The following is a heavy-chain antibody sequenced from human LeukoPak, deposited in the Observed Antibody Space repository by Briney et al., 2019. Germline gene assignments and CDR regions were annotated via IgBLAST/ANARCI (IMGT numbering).Heavy chain of an antibody. CDR3: ARAGLNYDILTGYYTGYYYGMDV. V-gene: IGHV1-3*01. Sequence: ASVKVSCKASGYTFSRYAMHWVRQAPGQRLEWMGWINAGNGNTKYSQKFQGRVTITRDTSASTAYMELSSLRSEDTAVYYCARAGLNYDILTGYYTGYYYGMDVWGKGTTVTVSS. J-gene: IGHJ6*04. CDR1: GYTFSRYA. D-gene: IGHD3-9*01. CDR2: INAGNGNT.